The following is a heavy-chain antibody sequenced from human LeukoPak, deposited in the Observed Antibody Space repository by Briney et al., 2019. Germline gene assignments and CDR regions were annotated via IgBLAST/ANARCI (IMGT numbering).Heavy chain of an antibody. V-gene: IGHV4-34*01. D-gene: IGHD6-6*01. CDR3: ASDGSSSFDY. Sequence: SETLSLTCAVYGGSFSGYYWSWIRQPPGKGLEWIGEINHSGSTNYNPSLKSRVTISIDTSKNQFSLKLSSVTAADTAVYYCASDGSSSFDYWGQGTLVTVSS. CDR2: INHSGST. J-gene: IGHJ4*02. CDR1: GGSFSGYY.